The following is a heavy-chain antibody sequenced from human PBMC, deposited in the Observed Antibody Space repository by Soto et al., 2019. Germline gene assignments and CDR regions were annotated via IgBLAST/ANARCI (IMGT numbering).Heavy chain of an antibody. CDR3: ARDGFYYDSSGPMDAFDI. CDR1: GYTFTSYG. V-gene: IGHV1-18*04. D-gene: IGHD3-22*01. Sequence: ASVKVSCKASGYTFTSYGISWVRQAPGQGLEWMGWISAYNGNTNYAQKLQGRVTMTTDTSTSTAYMEPRSLRSDDTAVYYCARDGFYYDSSGPMDAFDIWGQGTMVTVSS. CDR2: ISAYNGNT. J-gene: IGHJ3*02.